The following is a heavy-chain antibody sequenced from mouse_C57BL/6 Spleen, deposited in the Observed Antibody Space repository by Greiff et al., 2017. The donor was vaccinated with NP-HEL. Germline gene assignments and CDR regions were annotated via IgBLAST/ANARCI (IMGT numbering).Heavy chain of an antibody. CDR2: IDPSDSYT. D-gene: IGHD2-4*01. CDR1: GYTFTSYW. Sequence: QVQLQQPGAELVMPGASVKLSCKASGYTFTSYWMHWVKQRPGQGLEWIGEIDPSDSYTNYNQKFKGKSTLTVDKSSSTAYMQLSSLTSEESAVYYCARGRDDYDYWGQGTSVTVSS. V-gene: IGHV1-69*01. CDR3: ARGRDDYDY. J-gene: IGHJ4*01.